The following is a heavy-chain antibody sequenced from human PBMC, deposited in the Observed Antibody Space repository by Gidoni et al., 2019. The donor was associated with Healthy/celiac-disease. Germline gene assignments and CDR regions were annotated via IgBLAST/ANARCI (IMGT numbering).Heavy chain of an antibody. Sequence: HVQLQESGPGLVKPSETLSLTCPVSGGSISSYYWSWIRQPPGKGLEWIGYIYYSGSTNYNPALKSRVTISVDTSKNQCSLKLSSVTAADTAVYYCARVYRLGFGELSPSDWFDPWGQGTLVTVSS. D-gene: IGHD3-10*01. CDR2: IYYSGST. CDR3: ARVYRLGFGELSPSDWFDP. CDR1: GGSISSYY. J-gene: IGHJ5*02. V-gene: IGHV4-59*01.